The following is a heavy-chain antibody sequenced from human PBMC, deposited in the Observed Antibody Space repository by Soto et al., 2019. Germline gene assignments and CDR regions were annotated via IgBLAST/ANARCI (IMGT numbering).Heavy chain of an antibody. V-gene: IGHV3-30-3*01. J-gene: IGHJ3*02. CDR1: EFTFRSYA. D-gene: IGHD2-21*02. CDR3: ASPVPYCGGDCYDAFDI. CDR2: ISYDGSNE. Sequence: QVQLVESGGGVVQPGRSLRLSCAASEFTFRSYAMHWVRQAAGKGLEWVAVISYDGSNEYYADSVKGRFTIFRDNSKNTLYLQRSSLRDEDTAVYYWASPVPYCGGDCYDAFDIWGRGTMVTVSS.